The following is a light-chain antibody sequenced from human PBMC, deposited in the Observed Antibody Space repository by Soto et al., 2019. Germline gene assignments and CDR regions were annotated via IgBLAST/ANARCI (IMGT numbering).Light chain of an antibody. V-gene: IGKV1-5*03. CDR2: RAS. Sequence: DIQMTQSPSSLSASVGDRVTITCRASQSISTWLAWFQQKPGKAPKLLIYRASSLEGGAPSRFSGSGSGTEFTLTISSLQPDDFATYYCLQDYNYPWTFGQGTKV. J-gene: IGKJ1*01. CDR3: LQDYNYPWT. CDR1: QSISTW.